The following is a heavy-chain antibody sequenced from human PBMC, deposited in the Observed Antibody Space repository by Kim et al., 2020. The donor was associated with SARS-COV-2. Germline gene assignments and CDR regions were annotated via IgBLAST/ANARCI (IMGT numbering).Heavy chain of an antibody. CDR2: IYYSGST. CDR3: ARVLRERGYAPPGYGMDV. D-gene: IGHD5-12*01. J-gene: IGHJ6*02. Sequence: SETLSLTCTVSGGSISSSSYYWGWIRQPPGKGLEWIGSIYYSGSTYYNPSLKSRVTISVDTSKNQFSLKLSSVTAADTAVYYCARVLRERGYAPPGYGMDVWGQGTTVTVSS. CDR1: GGSISSSSYY. V-gene: IGHV4-39*07.